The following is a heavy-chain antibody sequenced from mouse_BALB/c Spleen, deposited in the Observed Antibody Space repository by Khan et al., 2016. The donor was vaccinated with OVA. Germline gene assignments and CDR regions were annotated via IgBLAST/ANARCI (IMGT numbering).Heavy chain of an antibody. CDR2: IYTYTGEP. CDR3: ARGSSRAMDY. CDR1: GYTFTNYG. V-gene: IGHV9-3-1*01. J-gene: IGHJ4*01. Sequence: QIQLVQSGPELKKPGETVKISCKASGYTFTNYGMNWVKQAPGKGLKWMGWIYTYTGEPTYADDFKGRFAFSLESSASTAFLQLNNLTNADTATYFCARGSSRAMDYWGQGTSVTVSS. D-gene: IGHD1-1*01.